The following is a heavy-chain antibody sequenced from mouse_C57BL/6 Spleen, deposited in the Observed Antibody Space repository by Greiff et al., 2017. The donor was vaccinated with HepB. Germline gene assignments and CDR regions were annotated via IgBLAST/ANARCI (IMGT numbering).Heavy chain of an antibody. V-gene: IGHV14-3*01. CDR3: ARSGYSNLYYFDY. CDR1: GFNIKNTY. J-gene: IGHJ2*01. CDR2: IDPANGNT. D-gene: IGHD2-5*01. Sequence: EVQRVESVAELVRPGASVKLSCTASGFNIKNTYMHWVKQRPEQGLEWIGRIDPANGNTKYAPKFQGKATITADTSSNTAYLQLSSLTSEDTAIYYCARSGYSNLYYFDYWGQGTTLTVSS.